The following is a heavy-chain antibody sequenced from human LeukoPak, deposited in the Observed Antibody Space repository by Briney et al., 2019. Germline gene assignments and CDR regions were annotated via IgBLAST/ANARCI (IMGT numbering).Heavy chain of an antibody. CDR1: GFTFSSYS. V-gene: IGHV3-21*01. D-gene: IGHD2-21*02. CDR2: ISSTSRYI. Sequence: GGSLRLSCVASGFTFSSYSMNWVRQAPGKGLEWVSCISSTSRYIYYADSVKGRFTISRDKSKNTLYLQMNSLRAEDTAVYYCATATGGDAGGDYYYYYGMDVWGQGTTVTVSS. CDR3: ATATGGDAGGDYYYYYGMDV. J-gene: IGHJ6*02.